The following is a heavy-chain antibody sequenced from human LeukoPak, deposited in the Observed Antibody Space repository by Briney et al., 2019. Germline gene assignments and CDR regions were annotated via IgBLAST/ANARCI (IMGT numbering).Heavy chain of an antibody. CDR1: GFTFGSYW. Sequence: GGSLRLSCAASGFTFGSYWMTWVRQAPGKGLEWVANIKEDGRDKYYLDSVKGRFTISRDNAKNTLYLQMNSLRAEDTAVYYCAKYGSGSFWGQGTLVTVSS. D-gene: IGHD3-10*01. CDR2: IKEDGRDK. CDR3: AKYGSGSF. V-gene: IGHV3-7*03. J-gene: IGHJ4*02.